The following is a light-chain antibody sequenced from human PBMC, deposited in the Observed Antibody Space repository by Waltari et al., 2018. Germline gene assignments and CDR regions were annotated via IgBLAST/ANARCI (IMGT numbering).Light chain of an antibody. CDR3: QQYYTTPQT. CDR1: QSLLYRSNDKSY. Sequence: DIMMTQSPDALTVSPGERATVHCKSSQSLLYRSNDKSYLAWFQQRPGQPPKLLIYWASTRDSGVPDRFIGSGSETDFTLTISSLQPEDAAVYYCQQYYTTPQTFGQGTKVEIK. CDR2: WAS. V-gene: IGKV4-1*01. J-gene: IGKJ2*01.